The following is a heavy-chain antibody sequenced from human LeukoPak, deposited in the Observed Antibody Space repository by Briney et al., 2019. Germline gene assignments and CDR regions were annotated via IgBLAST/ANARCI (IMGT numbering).Heavy chain of an antibody. J-gene: IGHJ4*02. D-gene: IGHD6-19*01. Sequence: GASVKVSCKASGGTFSSYAISWVRQAPGQGLEWMGRIIPILGIANYAQKFQGRVTITADKSTSTAYMELSSLRSEDTAVYYCASSLVAGVFPDEPDTKFDYWGQGTLVTVSS. V-gene: IGHV1-69*04. CDR2: IIPILGIA. CDR3: ASSLVAGVFPDEPDTKFDY. CDR1: GGTFSSYA.